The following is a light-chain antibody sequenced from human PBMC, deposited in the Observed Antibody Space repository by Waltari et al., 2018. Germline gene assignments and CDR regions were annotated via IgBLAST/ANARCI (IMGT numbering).Light chain of an antibody. Sequence: DIQMTQSPSTLSASVGDRVTITCRASQNISPWLAWHQQKPGKAPRPLICKTSTLERGVPSRFSGSGSGTEFTLTISSLQPEDFATYYCQRYKTSFRTFGQGTRVEIK. CDR2: KTS. V-gene: IGKV1-5*03. CDR1: QNISPW. J-gene: IGKJ1*01. CDR3: QRYKTSFRT.